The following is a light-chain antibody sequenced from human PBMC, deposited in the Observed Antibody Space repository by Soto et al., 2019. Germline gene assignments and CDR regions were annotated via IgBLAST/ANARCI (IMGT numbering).Light chain of an antibody. J-gene: IGLJ1*01. CDR1: SSNIGSNT. Sequence: QLVLTQSPSASGTPGQRVAISCSGSSSNIGSNTVNWYQQFPETAPKLLIYSNNQRPSGVPDRFSGSKSGTSASLAISGLQSEDEADYYCAAWDDSLNGFYVFGTGTKLTVL. V-gene: IGLV1-44*01. CDR2: SNN. CDR3: AAWDDSLNGFYV.